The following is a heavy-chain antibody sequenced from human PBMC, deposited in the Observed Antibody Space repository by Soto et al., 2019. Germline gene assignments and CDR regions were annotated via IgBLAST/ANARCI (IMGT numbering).Heavy chain of an antibody. J-gene: IGHJ3*02. Sequence: QVQLVQSGAEVKKPGASVKVSCKASGYTFTGYYMHWVRQAPGQGLEWMGWINPNSGGTNYAQKLQGWVTMTRDTSISTAYMELSRLRSDDTAVYYCARGTLYYYDSSGLRAFDIWGQGTMVTVSS. V-gene: IGHV1-2*04. CDR3: ARGTLYYYDSSGLRAFDI. CDR2: INPNSGGT. D-gene: IGHD3-22*01. CDR1: GYTFTGYY.